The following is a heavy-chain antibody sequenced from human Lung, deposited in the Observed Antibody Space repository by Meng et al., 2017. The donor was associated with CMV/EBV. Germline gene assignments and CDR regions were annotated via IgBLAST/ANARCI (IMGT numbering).Heavy chain of an antibody. CDR3: ATDAVARGDY. CDR1: RGRFGNYG. Sequence: SXXVSCKASRGRFGNYGISWARQAPGQGLEWMGGIIPFLGVASYAPKFKGRFTITTDKSTGTVYMDLSSLRSEDTAVYYCATDAVARGDYWGPGTMVTGAS. D-gene: IGHD6-19*01. V-gene: IGHV1-69*10. CDR2: IIPFLGVA. J-gene: IGHJ4*02.